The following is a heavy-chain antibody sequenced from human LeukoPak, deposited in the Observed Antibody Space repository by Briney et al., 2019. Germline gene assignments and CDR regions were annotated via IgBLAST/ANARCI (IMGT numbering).Heavy chain of an antibody. V-gene: IGHV4-4*02. D-gene: IGHD3-22*01. CDR2: IYHSGST. CDR3: AGLVGRYSSGLYYYYFDY. CDR1: GGSISSSNW. J-gene: IGHJ4*02. Sequence: SETLSLTCAVSGGSISSSNWRSWVRQPPGKGLEWIGEIYHSGSTNYNPSLKSRVTISVDKSKNQFSLKLSSVTAADTAVYYCAGLVGRYSSGLYYYYFDYWGQGTLVTVSS.